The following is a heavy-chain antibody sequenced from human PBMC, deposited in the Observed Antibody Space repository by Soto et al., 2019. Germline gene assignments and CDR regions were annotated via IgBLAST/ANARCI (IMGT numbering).Heavy chain of an antibody. V-gene: IGHV1-69*01. Sequence: QVQLVQSGAEVKKPGSSVKVSCKASGGTFSSYAISWVRQAPGQGLEWMGGIIPIFGTANYAQKFQGRVTITADESTSTAYMELSSLGSEDTAVYYCSYSPIPGTRYYYYGMDVWGQGTTVTVSS. D-gene: IGHD1-1*01. J-gene: IGHJ6*02. CDR3: SYSPIPGTRYYYYGMDV. CDR2: IIPIFGTA. CDR1: GGTFSSYA.